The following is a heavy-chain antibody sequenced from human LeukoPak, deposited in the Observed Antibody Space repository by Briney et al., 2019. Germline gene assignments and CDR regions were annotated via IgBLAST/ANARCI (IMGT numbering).Heavy chain of an antibody. CDR3: ARARAVMVCATWVHWFDP. Sequence: GGSLRLSCAASGFTFSSYSMNWVRQAPGKGLEWVSSISSSSYIYYADSVKGRFTISRDNAKNSLYLQMNSLRSEDTAVYYCARARAVMVCATWVHWFDPWGQGTLVTVSS. V-gene: IGHV3-21*04. CDR2: ISSSSYI. D-gene: IGHD2-8*01. J-gene: IGHJ5*02. CDR1: GFTFSSYS.